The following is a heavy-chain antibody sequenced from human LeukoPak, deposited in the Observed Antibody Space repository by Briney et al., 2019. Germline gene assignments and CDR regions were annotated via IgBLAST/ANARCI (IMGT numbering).Heavy chain of an antibody. D-gene: IGHD2-2*02. CDR3: AIGGDSSTSCYRCFDY. CDR1: GYRFTSYW. J-gene: IGHJ4*02. CDR2: IYPGDSDT. V-gene: IGHV5-51*01. Sequence: GESLKISCKGSGYRFTSYWIGWVRQMSGKGLEWMGIIYPGDSDTSYSPSFQGQVTISADKSISTACLQWSSLKASDTAMYYCAIGGDSSTSCYRCFDYWGQGTLVTVSS.